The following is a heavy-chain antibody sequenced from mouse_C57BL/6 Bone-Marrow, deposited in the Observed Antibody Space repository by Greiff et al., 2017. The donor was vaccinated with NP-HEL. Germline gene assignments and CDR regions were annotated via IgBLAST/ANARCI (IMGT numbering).Heavy chain of an antibody. Sequence: QVQLQQSGAELVKPGASVKMSCKASGYTFTSYWITWVKQRPGQGLEWIGDIYPGSGSTNYNEKFKSKATLTVDTSSSTAYMQLSSLTSEDSAVYYCAREDSSGYGFAYRGQGTLVTVSA. CDR3: AREDSSGYGFAY. J-gene: IGHJ3*01. CDR1: GYTFTSYW. CDR2: IYPGSGST. D-gene: IGHD3-2*02. V-gene: IGHV1-55*01.